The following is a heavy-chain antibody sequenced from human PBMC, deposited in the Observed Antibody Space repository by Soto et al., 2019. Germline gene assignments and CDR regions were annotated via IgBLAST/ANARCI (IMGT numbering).Heavy chain of an antibody. D-gene: IGHD3-10*01. CDR2: IIPIFGTA. CDR3: ASMVRGVMNWFDP. Sequence: ASVKVSCKASGGTFSSYAISWVRQAPGQGLEWMGGIIPIFGTANYAQKFQGRVTITADESTSTAYMELSSLRSEDTAVYYCASMVRGVMNWFDPWGQGTLVTVSS. CDR1: GGTFSSYA. J-gene: IGHJ5*02. V-gene: IGHV1-69*13.